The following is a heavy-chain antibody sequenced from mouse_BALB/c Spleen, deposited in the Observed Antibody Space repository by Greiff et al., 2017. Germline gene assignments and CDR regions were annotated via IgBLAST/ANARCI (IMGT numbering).Heavy chain of an antibody. CDR2: ISSGSSTI. V-gene: IGHV5-17*02. CDR3: AKSDYYSYAMEY. Sequence: EVHLVESGGGLVQPGGSRKLSCAASGFSFSSFGMHWVRQAPEKGLEWVAYISSGSSTINYADTVKGRFTISKDNPKNTLFLQMTRLRSEDTAMYYCAKSDYYSYAMEYWGQGTSVTVSA. CDR1: GFSFSSFG. J-gene: IGHJ4*01. D-gene: IGHD1-1*01.